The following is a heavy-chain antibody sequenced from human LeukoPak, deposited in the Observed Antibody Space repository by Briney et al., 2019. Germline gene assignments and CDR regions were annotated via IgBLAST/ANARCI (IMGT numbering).Heavy chain of an antibody. J-gene: IGHJ6*03. D-gene: IGHD6-13*01. CDR3: ARLAAAMGKYYYYMDV. CDR2: INHSGST. Sequence: SETLSLTCAVYGGSFSGYYWSWIRQPPGKGLEWIGEINHSGSTNYNPSLKSRVTMSVDTSKNQFSLKLSSVTAADTAVYYCARLAAAMGKYYYYMDVWGKGTTVTISS. V-gene: IGHV4-34*01. CDR1: GGSFSGYY.